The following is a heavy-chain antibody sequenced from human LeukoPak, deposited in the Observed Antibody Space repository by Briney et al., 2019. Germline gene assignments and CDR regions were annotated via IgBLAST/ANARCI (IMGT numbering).Heavy chain of an antibody. D-gene: IGHD1-26*01. CDR1: GFTFNTYI. J-gene: IGHJ4*02. CDR2: ISSSSSTI. CDR3: ARPGHGTGGSYLPN. Sequence: PPGGSLRLSCAASGFTFNTYIMNWVRQAPGKGLEWVSYISSSSSTIYYADSVKGRFTISRDNAKNSLYLQMNSLRAEDTAVYYCARPGHGTGGSYLPNWGQGTLVTVSS. V-gene: IGHV3-48*01.